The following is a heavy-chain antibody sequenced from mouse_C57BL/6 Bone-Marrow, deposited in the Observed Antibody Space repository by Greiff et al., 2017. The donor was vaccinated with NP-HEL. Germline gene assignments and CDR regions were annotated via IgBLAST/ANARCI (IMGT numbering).Heavy chain of an antibody. CDR2: IDPENGDT. D-gene: IGHD1-1*01. Sequence: VQLQQSGAELVRPGASVKLSCTASGFNIKDDYMHWVKQRPEQGLEWIGWIDPENGDTEYASKFQGKATITADTSSNTAYLQLSSLTSEYTAVYYCTTCGYYGSSFYWYFDVWGTGTTVTVSS. J-gene: IGHJ1*03. CDR3: TTCGYYGSSFYWYFDV. V-gene: IGHV14-4*01. CDR1: GFNIKDDY.